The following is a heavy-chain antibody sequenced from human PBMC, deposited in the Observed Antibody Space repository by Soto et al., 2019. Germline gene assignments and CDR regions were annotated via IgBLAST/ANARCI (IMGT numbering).Heavy chain of an antibody. D-gene: IGHD3-3*01. J-gene: IGHJ6*04. Sequence: SETLSLTCTVSGGSISSSSYYWGWIRQPPGKGLEWIGSIYYSGSTYYNPSLKSRVTISVDTSKNQFSLKLSSVTAADTAVYYCARLRDFWSGYCLDVWGKGTTVTVSS. CDR3: ARLRDFWSGYCLDV. V-gene: IGHV4-39*01. CDR1: GGSISSSSYY. CDR2: IYYSGST.